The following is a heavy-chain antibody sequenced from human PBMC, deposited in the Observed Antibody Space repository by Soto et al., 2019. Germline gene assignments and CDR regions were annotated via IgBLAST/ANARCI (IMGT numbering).Heavy chain of an antibody. CDR2: ISGNGDTT. V-gene: IGHV3-23*01. D-gene: IGHD6-6*01. J-gene: IGHJ4*02. CDR3: AKRSPPSDGELFGRPKD. CDR1: GFTFSSYA. Sequence: VQLLESGGGLVQPGGSLRLSCGGSGFTFSSYAMIWVRQAPGKGLEWVSGISGNGDTTYYADSLKGRFSISRDNSKNTVYLQMNSLRAEYTAVYYCAKRSPPSDGELFGRPKDWGQGTLVTVSS.